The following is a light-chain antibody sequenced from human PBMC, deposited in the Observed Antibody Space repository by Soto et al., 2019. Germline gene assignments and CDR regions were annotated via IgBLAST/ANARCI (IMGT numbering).Light chain of an antibody. CDR2: AAS. Sequence: AIQMTQSPSSLSASVGDRVTITCRASQGIRNDLGWYQQKPGKAPKLLIYAASSLQSGVPTRFSGSGSGTDFTLTISSLQPEDFATYYCLQDYNYLLTFGGGTKVEIK. CDR3: LQDYNYLLT. CDR1: QGIRND. V-gene: IGKV1-6*01. J-gene: IGKJ4*01.